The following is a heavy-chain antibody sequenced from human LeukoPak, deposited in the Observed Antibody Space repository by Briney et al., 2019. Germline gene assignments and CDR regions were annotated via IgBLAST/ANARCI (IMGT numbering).Heavy chain of an antibody. Sequence: GGSPRLSCAASGFTFSNYAMSWVRQAPGKGLEWVSTISGGGTNTYYAGSVKGRFTISRDNSKNTLHLQMNSLRAEVTAVYYCAKDVLAAAGYYFDSWGQGTLVTVSS. J-gene: IGHJ4*02. V-gene: IGHV3-23*01. D-gene: IGHD6-13*01. CDR3: AKDVLAAAGYYFDS. CDR1: GFTFSNYA. CDR2: ISGGGTNT.